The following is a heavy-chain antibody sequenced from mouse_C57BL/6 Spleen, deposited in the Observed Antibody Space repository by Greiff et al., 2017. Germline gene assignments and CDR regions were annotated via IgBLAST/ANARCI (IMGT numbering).Heavy chain of an antibody. J-gene: IGHJ1*03. Sequence: EVMLVESEGGLVQPGSSMKLSCTASGFTFSDYYMAWVRQVPEKGLEWVANINYDGSSTYYLDSLKSRFIISRDNAKNILYLQMSSLKSEDTATYYCAREGGYDYDVYFDVWGTGTTVTVSS. CDR3: AREGGYDYDVYFDV. D-gene: IGHD2-4*01. CDR2: INYDGSST. CDR1: GFTFSDYY. V-gene: IGHV5-16*01.